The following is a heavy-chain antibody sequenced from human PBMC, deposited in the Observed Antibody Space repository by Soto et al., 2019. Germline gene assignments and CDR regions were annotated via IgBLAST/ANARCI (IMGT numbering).Heavy chain of an antibody. CDR3: ASRHSSPYFDY. CDR2: TYYSGRT. V-gene: IGHV4-30-4*01. D-gene: IGHD6-13*01. CDR1: GGSISSGDYY. J-gene: IGHJ4*02. Sequence: QVQLQESGPGLVKPSQTLSLTCTVSGGSISSGDYYWSWIRQPPGKGLEWIGSTYYSGRTYYNPSLKSRVTISVDTSKNQFSLKLNSVTAADTAVYYCASRHSSPYFDYWGQGTLVTVSS.